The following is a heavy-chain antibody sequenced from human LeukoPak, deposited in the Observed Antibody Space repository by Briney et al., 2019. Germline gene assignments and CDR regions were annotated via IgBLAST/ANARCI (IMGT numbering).Heavy chain of an antibody. J-gene: IGHJ4*02. Sequence: ASVKVSCKASGYTFTGYYMHWVRQAPGQGLEWMGWINPDSGGTKSAQKFQGRVTMTTDTSISTAYMELRSLTSDDTAVYYCARPDRLRTVDYWGQGTLVTVSS. CDR2: INPDSGGT. CDR3: ARPDRLRTVDY. D-gene: IGHD5/OR15-5a*01. CDR1: GYTFTGYY. V-gene: IGHV1-2*02.